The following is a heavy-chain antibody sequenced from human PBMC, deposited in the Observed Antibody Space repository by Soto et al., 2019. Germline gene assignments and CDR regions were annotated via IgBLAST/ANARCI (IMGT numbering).Heavy chain of an antibody. CDR1: GFTFRSNG. CDR3: AKEGNIGSSSWYYFDY. D-gene: IGHD6-13*01. CDR2: IWYDSSNK. Sequence: QVQLVESGGGVVQPGRSLRLSCAASGFTFRSNGMHWVRQAPGKGLEWVATIWYDSSNKYYADSVKGRFTISRDNSKNTFYLHMNNLRAEDTGIYYCAKEGNIGSSSWYYFDYWGQGTLVTVSS. V-gene: IGHV3-33*06. J-gene: IGHJ4*02.